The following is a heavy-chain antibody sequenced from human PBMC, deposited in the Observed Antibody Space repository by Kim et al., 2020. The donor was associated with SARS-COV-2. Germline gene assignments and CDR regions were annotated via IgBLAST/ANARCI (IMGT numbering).Heavy chain of an antibody. J-gene: IGHJ6*02. D-gene: IGHD5-18*01. CDR3: ARDRDGYSYGSSGMDV. V-gene: IGHV3-30*07. Sequence: SGKSRFPISRDNSKNTVYLQMNSLRAEDTAVYYCARDRDGYSYGSSGMDVWGQGTTVTVSS.